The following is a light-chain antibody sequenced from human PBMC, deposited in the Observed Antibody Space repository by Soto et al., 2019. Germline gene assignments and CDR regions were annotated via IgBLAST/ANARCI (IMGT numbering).Light chain of an antibody. CDR1: NIGSKS. J-gene: IGLJ3*02. CDR3: QVWDSSSDLWV. CDR2: DDS. V-gene: IGLV3-21*02. Sequence: SYELTQPPSVSVAPGQTARITCGGNNIGSKSVHWYQQKPGQAPVLVVYDDSGRPSGIPERFSGSNSGNTATLTISRVEAGDEADYYCQVWDSSSDLWVFGGGTKLTVL.